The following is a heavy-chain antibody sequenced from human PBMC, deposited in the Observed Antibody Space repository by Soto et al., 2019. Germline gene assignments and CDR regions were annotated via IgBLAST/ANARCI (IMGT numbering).Heavy chain of an antibody. CDR3: ARDPGEDYYDSSGYYYPDYHGMDV. CDR2: ISSSSSYI. V-gene: IGHV3-21*01. Sequence: PGGSLRLSCAASGFTFSSYSMNWVRQAPGKGLEWVSSISSSSSYIYYADSVKGRFTISRDNAKNSLYLQMNSLRAEDTAVYYCARDPGEDYYDSSGYYYPDYHGMDVWGQGTTVTVSS. J-gene: IGHJ6*02. CDR1: GFTFSSYS. D-gene: IGHD3-22*01.